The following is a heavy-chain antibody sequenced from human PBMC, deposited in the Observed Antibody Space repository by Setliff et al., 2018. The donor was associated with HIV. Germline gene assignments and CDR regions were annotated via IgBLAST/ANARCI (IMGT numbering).Heavy chain of an antibody. CDR1: GGTLSSYA. V-gene: IGHV1-69*05. D-gene: IGHD3-22*01. CDR2: IIPIFGTA. CDR3: ARVPSARYYDSSGYYRY. Sequence: GASVKVSCKASGGTLSSYAISWVRQAPGQGLEWMGGIIPIFGTANYAQKFQGRVTITTDESTSTAYMELSSLRSEDTAVYYCARVPSARYYDSSGYYRYWGQGTLVTVSS. J-gene: IGHJ4*02.